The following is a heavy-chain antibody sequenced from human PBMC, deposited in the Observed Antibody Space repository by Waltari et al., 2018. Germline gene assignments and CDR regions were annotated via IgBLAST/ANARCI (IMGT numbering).Heavy chain of an antibody. CDR2: IQHSGDT. CDR1: AGSIRPYF. V-gene: IGHV4-59*08. Sequence: QVQLQESGPGLVKASETLSPTCSVSAGSIRPYFGTWLRQSPGKGLEWIGYIQHSGDTKCNPALKSRVSMSVDTSRSQFSLGLTSVTAADTAVYYCARWDSSGRYYADWGQGTPVIVSS. D-gene: IGHD6-19*01. CDR3: ARWDSSGRYYAD. J-gene: IGHJ4*02.